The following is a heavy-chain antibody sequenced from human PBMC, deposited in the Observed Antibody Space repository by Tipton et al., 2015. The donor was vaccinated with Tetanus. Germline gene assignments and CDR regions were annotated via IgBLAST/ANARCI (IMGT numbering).Heavy chain of an antibody. CDR1: GGAFSGYY. J-gene: IGHJ5*02. CDR3: ARGRLTYYYGSGSRGWFDP. V-gene: IGHV4-34*01. D-gene: IGHD3-10*01. Sequence: GSLRLSCAVNGGAFSGYYWTWIRQSPGKGLEWIGEINHSGTSNHNPSLKSRVTTSVDTSKNQFFLQLSSVTAADTAVYYCARGRLTYYYGSGSRGWFDPWGQGTLVTVSS. CDR2: INHSGTS.